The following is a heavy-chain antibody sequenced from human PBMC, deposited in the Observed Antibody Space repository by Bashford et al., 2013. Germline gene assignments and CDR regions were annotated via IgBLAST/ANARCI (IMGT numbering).Heavy chain of an antibody. CDR2: ISYDGSNK. CDR1: GFTFSSYG. V-gene: IGHV3-30*03. J-gene: IGHJ4*02. Sequence: GSLRLSCAASGFTFSSYGMHWVRQAPGKGLEWVAVISYDGSNKYYADSVKGRFTISRDNAQNSLFLQMNSLRAEDTAVYYCVRTGAEYNSGWTFYFDHWGQGSLVTVSS. CDR3: VRTGAEYNSGWTFYFDH. D-gene: IGHD6-19*01.